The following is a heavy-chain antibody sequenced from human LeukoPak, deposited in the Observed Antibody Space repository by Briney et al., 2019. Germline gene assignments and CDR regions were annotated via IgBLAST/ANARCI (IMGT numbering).Heavy chain of an antibody. J-gene: IGHJ3*02. D-gene: IGHD3-22*01. CDR3: ARTSSGYYSDPFDI. V-gene: IGHV3-30-3*01. Sequence: PGGSLRLSCAASGFTFSSYAMHWVRQAPGKGLEWVAVISYDGSNKYYADSVKGRFTISRDNSKNTLYLQMNSLRAEDTAVYYCARTSSGYYSDPFDIWGQGTMVTVSS. CDR2: ISYDGSNK. CDR1: GFTFSSYA.